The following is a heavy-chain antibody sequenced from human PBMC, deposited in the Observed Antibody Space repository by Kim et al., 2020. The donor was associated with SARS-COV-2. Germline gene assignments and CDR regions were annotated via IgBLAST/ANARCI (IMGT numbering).Heavy chain of an antibody. J-gene: IGHJ4*02. CDR2: EK. V-gene: IGHV3-7*01. CDR3: ARAQGRLRDY. D-gene: IGHD5-12*01. Sequence: EKYHVASVRGRFTISRDNAKNSLYLQMNSLRAEDTAVYYCARAQGRLRDYWGQGTLVTVSS.